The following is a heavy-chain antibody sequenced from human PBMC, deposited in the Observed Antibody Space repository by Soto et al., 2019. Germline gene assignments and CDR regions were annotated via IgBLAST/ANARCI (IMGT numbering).Heavy chain of an antibody. J-gene: IGHJ6*02. CDR2: IYYSGST. CDR1: GGSLSSGGYY. D-gene: IGHD5-12*01. V-gene: IGHV4-31*03. CDR3: ARWLQFGYYYGMDV. Sequence: QVQLQESGPGLVKPSQTLSLTCTVSGGSLSSGGYYWTWIRQHPGQGLGRIGYIYYSGSTSCNPSLKSRVTISVAPSKTQFSLKLSSVTAADTAVYYCARWLQFGYYYGMDVWGQGTTVTVSS.